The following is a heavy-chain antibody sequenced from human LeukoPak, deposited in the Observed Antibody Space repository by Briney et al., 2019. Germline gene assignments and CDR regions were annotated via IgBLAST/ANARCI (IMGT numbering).Heavy chain of an antibody. CDR3: ARAPPLGYTVVVPAAHEGFDP. J-gene: IGHJ5*02. Sequence: ASVKVSCKASGYTFTSYDINWVRQATGQGLEWMGWMNPNSGNTGYAQKFQGRVTITRNTSISTAYMELSSLRSEDTAVYYCARAPPLGYTVVVPAAHEGFDPWGQGTLVTVSS. V-gene: IGHV1-8*03. CDR2: MNPNSGNT. D-gene: IGHD2-2*01. CDR1: GYTFTSYD.